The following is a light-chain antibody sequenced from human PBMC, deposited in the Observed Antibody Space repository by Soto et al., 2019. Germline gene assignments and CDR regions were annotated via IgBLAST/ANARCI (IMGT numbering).Light chain of an antibody. J-gene: IGLJ2*01. CDR1: SSNIGAGYD. Sequence: QSVLTQPPSVSGAPGQRVNISCTGSSSNIGAGYDLHWYQQLPGTAPKLLIYGNSNRPSGVPDRFSGSKSGTSASLAITGLQAEYEADYCCQSYDSSLSGSVVFGGGTKLTV. CDR3: QSYDSSLSGSVV. CDR2: GNS. V-gene: IGLV1-40*01.